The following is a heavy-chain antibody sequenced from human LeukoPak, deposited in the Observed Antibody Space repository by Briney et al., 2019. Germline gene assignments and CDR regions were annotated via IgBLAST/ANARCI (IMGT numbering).Heavy chain of an antibody. V-gene: IGHV4-34*01. CDR3: ARRRNCSGGSCSRRTPYFDY. Sequence: SETLSFTCAVYGGSFSGYYWSWIRQPPGKGLEWIGEINHSGSTNYNPSLKSRVTISVDTSKNQFSLKLSSVTAADTAVYYCARRRNCSGGSCSRRTPYFDYWGQGTLVTVSS. D-gene: IGHD2-15*01. CDR2: INHSGST. J-gene: IGHJ4*02. CDR1: GGSFSGYY.